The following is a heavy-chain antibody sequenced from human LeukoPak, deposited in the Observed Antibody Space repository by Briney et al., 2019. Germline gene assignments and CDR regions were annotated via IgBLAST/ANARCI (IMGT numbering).Heavy chain of an antibody. J-gene: IGHJ4*02. V-gene: IGHV4-59*01. CDR1: GGSISRYY. D-gene: IGHD3-22*01. CDR3: ARWGYFESSGYFFLDY. Sequence: SETLSLTCTVSGGSISRYYWNWIRQTPGERLEWIGWIHYSGSTFYNPSLESRVAMSVDTSKNHISLKMNSVTAADTATYYCARWGYFESSGYFFLDYWGQGALVTVSS. CDR2: IHYSGST.